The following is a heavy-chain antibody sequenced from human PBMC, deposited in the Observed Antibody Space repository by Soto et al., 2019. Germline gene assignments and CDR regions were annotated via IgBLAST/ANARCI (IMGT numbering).Heavy chain of an antibody. D-gene: IGHD4-17*01. J-gene: IGHJ6*02. CDR3: ARGKTVTYYYYYGMDV. CDR2: IIPIFGTA. V-gene: IGHV1-69*06. Sequence: QVQLVQSGAEVKKPGSSVKVSCKASGGTFSSYAISWVRQAPGQGLEWMGGIIPIFGTANYAQKFQGRVTSTADKSTSTAYMELSSLRSEDTAVYYCARGKTVTYYYYYGMDVWGQGTTVTVSS. CDR1: GGTFSSYA.